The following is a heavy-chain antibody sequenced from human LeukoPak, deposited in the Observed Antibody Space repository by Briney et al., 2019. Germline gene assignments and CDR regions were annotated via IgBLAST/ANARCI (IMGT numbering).Heavy chain of an antibody. V-gene: IGHV3-23*01. CDR3: AKGSLGSWYYFDY. CDR1: GFTFGTSA. D-gene: IGHD6-13*01. J-gene: IGHJ4*02. CDR2: FGRSGSDT. Sequence: GGSLRLSCAASGFTFGTSAMSWVRQAPGKGPEWVSTFGRSGSDTYYSDSVKGRFTIFRDNSKNTLYLQMNGLRDEDTAVYYCAKGSLGSWYYFDYWGQGTLVTVSS.